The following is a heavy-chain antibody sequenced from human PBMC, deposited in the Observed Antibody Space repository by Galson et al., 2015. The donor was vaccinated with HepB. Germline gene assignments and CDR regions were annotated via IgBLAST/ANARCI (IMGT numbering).Heavy chain of an antibody. V-gene: IGHV3-53*01. CDR3: ASVGYCSSTSCYNRGPYYMDV. CDR1: GFTVSSNH. Sequence: SLRLSCAASGFTVSSNHMSWVRQAPGKGLEWVSVIYSGGSTYYADSVKGRFTISRDNSKNTLYLQMNSLRAEDTAVYYCASVGYCSSTSCYNRGPYYMDVWGKGTTVTVSS. D-gene: IGHD2-2*02. CDR2: IYSGGST. J-gene: IGHJ6*03.